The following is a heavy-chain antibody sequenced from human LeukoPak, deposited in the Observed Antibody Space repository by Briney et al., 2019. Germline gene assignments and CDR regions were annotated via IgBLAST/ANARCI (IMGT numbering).Heavy chain of an antibody. V-gene: IGHV4-61*02. CDR2: IYTSGST. D-gene: IGHD1-26*01. CDR3: ARPRTVGATSPFDY. J-gene: IGHJ4*02. Sequence: SETLSLTCTVSGGSISSGSYYWSWIRQPAGKGLEWIGRIYTSGSTNYNPSLKSRVTISVDTSKNQFSLKLSSVTAADTAVYYCARPRTVGATSPFDYWGQGTLVTVSS. CDR1: GGSISSGSYY.